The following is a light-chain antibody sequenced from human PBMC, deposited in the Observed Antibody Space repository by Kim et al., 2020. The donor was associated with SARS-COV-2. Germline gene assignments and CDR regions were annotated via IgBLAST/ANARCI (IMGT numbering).Light chain of an antibody. Sequence: SSELTQDPAVSMALGQTVRITCQGDSLRSYYATWYQQKPGQAPVLVIYGKNNRPSGIPDRFSGSNSGNTASLTIAGAQAEDEADYYCNSRDSSGNRLVFG. V-gene: IGLV3-19*01. J-gene: IGLJ2*01. CDR2: GKN. CDR1: SLRSYY. CDR3: NSRDSSGNRLV.